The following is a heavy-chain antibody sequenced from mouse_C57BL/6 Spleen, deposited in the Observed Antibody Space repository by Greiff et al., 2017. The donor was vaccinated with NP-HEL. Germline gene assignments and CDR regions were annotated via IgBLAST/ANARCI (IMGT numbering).Heavy chain of an antibody. CDR3: ARGGDYDDWYFDV. CDR2: ISGGGGNT. V-gene: IGHV5-9*01. Sequence: EVQRVESGGGLVKPGGSLKLSCAASGFTFSSYTMSWVRQTPEKRLEWVATISGGGGNTYYPDSVKGRFTISRDNAKNTLYLQLSSLRSEDTALYYCARGGDYDDWYFDVWGTGTTVTVSS. J-gene: IGHJ1*03. CDR1: GFTFSSYT. D-gene: IGHD2-4*01.